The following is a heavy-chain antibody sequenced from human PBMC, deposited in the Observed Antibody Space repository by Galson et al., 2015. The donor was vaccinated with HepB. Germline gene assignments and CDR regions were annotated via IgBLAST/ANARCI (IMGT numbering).Heavy chain of an antibody. V-gene: IGHV1-69*13. CDR2: IIPIFGTA. CDR1: GGTFSSYA. CDR3: ARGHSSSWRIDY. Sequence: SVKVSCKASGGTFSSYAISWVRQAPGQGLEWMGGIIPIFGTANYAQKFQGRVTITADESTSTAYMELSGLRSEDTAVYYCARGHSSSWRIDYWGQGTLVTVSS. J-gene: IGHJ4*02. D-gene: IGHD6-13*01.